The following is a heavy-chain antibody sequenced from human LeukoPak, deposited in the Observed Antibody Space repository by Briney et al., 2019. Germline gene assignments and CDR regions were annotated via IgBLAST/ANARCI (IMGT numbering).Heavy chain of an antibody. CDR3: ARAGSYYDFWSGQYYGMDV. V-gene: IGHV1-69*04. D-gene: IGHD3-3*01. Sequence: SVKVSCKASGGTLSSYAISWVRQAPGQGLEWMGRIIPILGIANYAQKFQGRVTITADKSTSTAYMELSSLRSEDTAVYYCARAGSYYDFWSGQYYGMDVWGQGTTVTVSS. CDR1: GGTLSSYA. J-gene: IGHJ6*02. CDR2: IIPILGIA.